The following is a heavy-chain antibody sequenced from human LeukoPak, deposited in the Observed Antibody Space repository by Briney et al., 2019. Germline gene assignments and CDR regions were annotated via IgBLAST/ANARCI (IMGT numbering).Heavy chain of an antibody. V-gene: IGHV3-11*01. CDR3: AKGYSYGYGYYFDY. Sequence: GGSLRLSCAASGFTFSDYYMSWIRQAPGKGLEWVSYISSSGSTIYYADSVKGRFTISRDNAKNSLYLQMNSLRAEDTALYYCAKGYSYGYGYYFDYWGQGTLVTVSS. D-gene: IGHD5-18*01. CDR2: ISSSGSTI. J-gene: IGHJ4*02. CDR1: GFTFSDYY.